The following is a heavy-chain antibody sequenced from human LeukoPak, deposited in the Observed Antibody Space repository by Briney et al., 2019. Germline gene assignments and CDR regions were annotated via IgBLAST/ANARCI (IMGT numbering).Heavy chain of an antibody. CDR2: IYHSGST. V-gene: IGHV4-4*02. J-gene: IGHJ4*02. CDR3: ARGTYEWLPAGFDY. CDR1: GGSISSSNW. D-gene: IGHD6-19*01. Sequence: SETLSLTCAVSGGSISSSNWWSWVRQPPGKGLEWIGEIYHSGSTNYNPSLKSRVTISVDKSKNQFSLKLSSVTAADAAVYYCARGTYEWLPAGFDYWGQGTLVTVSS.